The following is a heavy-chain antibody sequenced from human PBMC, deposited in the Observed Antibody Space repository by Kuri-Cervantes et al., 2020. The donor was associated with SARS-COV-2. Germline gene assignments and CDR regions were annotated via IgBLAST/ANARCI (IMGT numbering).Heavy chain of an antibody. CDR2: IYYSGST. V-gene: IGHV4-39*01. D-gene: IGHD6-19*01. J-gene: IGHJ4*02. CDR3: ARHSSGWGGYYFDY. Sequence: GSLRLSCIVSGVAIDSNSYYWVWIRQAPGKGLEWIGGIYYSGSTYHNPSLKRRVTMSADTSKNQFSLKLTSVTAADTAVYYCARHSSGWGGYYFDYWGQGTLVTVSS. CDR1: GVAIDSNSYY.